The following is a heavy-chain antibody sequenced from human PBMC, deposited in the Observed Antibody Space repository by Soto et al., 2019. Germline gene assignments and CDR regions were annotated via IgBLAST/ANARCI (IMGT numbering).Heavy chain of an antibody. CDR3: ARDRDYYYGMDV. D-gene: IGHD3-10*01. V-gene: IGHV4-30-4*01. Sequence: LSLTCTVSGGSISSGDYYWSWIRQPPGKGLEWIGYIYYSGSTYYNPSLKSRVTISVDTSKNQFSLKLSSVTAADTAVYYCARDRDYYYGMDVWGQGATVTVSS. J-gene: IGHJ6*02. CDR2: IYYSGST. CDR1: GGSISSGDYY.